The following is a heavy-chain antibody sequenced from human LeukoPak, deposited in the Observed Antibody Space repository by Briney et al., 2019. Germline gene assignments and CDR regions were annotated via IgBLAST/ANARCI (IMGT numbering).Heavy chain of an antibody. CDR2: ISYDGSNK. V-gene: IGHV3-30-3*01. D-gene: IGHD6-13*01. Sequence: GGSLRLSCAASGFTFSSYAMHWVRQAPGKGLEWVAVISYDGSNKYYADSVKGRFTISRDNSKNTLYLQMNSLRAEDTAVYYCARDSSSWTILDAFDYWGQGTLVTVSS. J-gene: IGHJ4*02. CDR3: ARDSSSWTILDAFDY. CDR1: GFTFSSYA.